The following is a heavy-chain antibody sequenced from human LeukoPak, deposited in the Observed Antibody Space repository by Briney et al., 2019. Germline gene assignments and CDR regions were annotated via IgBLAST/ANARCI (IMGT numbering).Heavy chain of an antibody. J-gene: IGHJ4*02. D-gene: IGHD2-2*01. CDR2: IIPIFGTA. V-gene: IGHV1-69*13. Sequence: SVKVSCKASGGTFISYAISWVRQAPGQGLEWMGGIIPIFGTANYAQKFQGRVTITADESTSTAYMELSSLRSEDTAVYYCARGYCSSTSCFQDYWGQGTLVTVSS. CDR3: ARGYCSSTSCFQDY. CDR1: GGTFISYA.